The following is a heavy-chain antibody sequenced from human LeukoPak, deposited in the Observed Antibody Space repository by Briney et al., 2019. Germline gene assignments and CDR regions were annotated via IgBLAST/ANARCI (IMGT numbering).Heavy chain of an antibody. CDR2: IKQDGSEK. J-gene: IGHJ4*02. Sequence: GSLRLSCAASGFTFSSYWMSWVRQAPGKGLEWVANIKQDGSEKYYVDSVKGRFTISRDNAKNSLYLQMNSLRAEDTAVYYCACPWGEYSSSWGPDYWGQGTLVTVSS. CDR1: GFTFSSYW. V-gene: IGHV3-7*01. D-gene: IGHD6-6*01. CDR3: ACPWGEYSSSWGPDY.